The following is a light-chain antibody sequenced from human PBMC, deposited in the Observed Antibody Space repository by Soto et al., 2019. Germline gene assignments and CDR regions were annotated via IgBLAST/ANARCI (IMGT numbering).Light chain of an antibody. CDR1: STDVGGYNR. V-gene: IGLV2-14*01. Sequence: QSALTQPASVSGSPGQSIIISCTGTSTDVGGYNRVSWYQHHPGTAPKLLIYEVTKRPSGVPDRFSGSKSGNTASLTISGLRAEDEADYYCGSYTSRPSPGVFGGGTKLTVL. J-gene: IGLJ2*01. CDR3: GSYTSRPSPGV. CDR2: EVT.